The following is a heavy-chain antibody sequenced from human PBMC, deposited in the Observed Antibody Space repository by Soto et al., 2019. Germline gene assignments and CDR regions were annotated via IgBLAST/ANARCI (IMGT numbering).Heavy chain of an antibody. CDR3: ARTTWELVDPYYFDY. D-gene: IGHD1-26*01. CDR1: GYSFATYW. CDR2: IYPGDFDT. Sequence: LKISCKGSGYSFATYWIGWVRQMPGKGLEWMGIIYPGDFDTRYSPSFQGQVTISVDKSISTAYLQWSSLKASDTAIYYCARTTWELVDPYYFDYWGQGTLVTVSS. J-gene: IGHJ4*02. V-gene: IGHV5-51*01.